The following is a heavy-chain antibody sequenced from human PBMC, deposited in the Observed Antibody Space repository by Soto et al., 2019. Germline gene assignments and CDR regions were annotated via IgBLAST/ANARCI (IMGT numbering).Heavy chain of an antibody. J-gene: IGHJ4*02. CDR1: GFTFSSYS. V-gene: IGHV3-21*01. CDR2: ISSSSSYI. Sequence: EVQLVESGGGLVKPGGSLRLSCAASGFTFSSYSMNWVRQAPGKGLEWVSSISSSSSYIYYADSVKGRFTISRDNAKNSLFLQMSSLRAEDMAVYYCAISGIRGIAVAGYLGDRQYYFDYWGQGPLVTVSS. CDR3: AISGIRGIAVAGYLGDRQYYFDY. D-gene: IGHD6-19*01.